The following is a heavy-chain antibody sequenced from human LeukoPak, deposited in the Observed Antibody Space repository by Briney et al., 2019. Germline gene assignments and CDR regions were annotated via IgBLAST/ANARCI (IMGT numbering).Heavy chain of an antibody. Sequence: GGSLRLSCAASGFTFSSYGMNWVRQAPGKGLEWVSSISSSSSYIYYADSVKGRFTISRDNAKNSLYLQMNSLRAEDTAVYYCARDWPELYQPGGWFDPWGQGTLVTVSS. CDR3: ARDWPELYQPGGWFDP. D-gene: IGHD2-2*01. V-gene: IGHV3-21*01. CDR2: ISSSSSYI. J-gene: IGHJ5*02. CDR1: GFTFSSYG.